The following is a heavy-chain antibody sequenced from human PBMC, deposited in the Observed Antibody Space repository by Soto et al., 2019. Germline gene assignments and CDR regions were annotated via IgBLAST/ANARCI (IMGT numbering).Heavy chain of an antibody. CDR3: VRELLLLNDRPDQFYGLDV. Sequence: QVQLVQSGAEVKKPGASVKVSCRASGYTFTNYYMHWVRQAPGQGLEWMGIIHPIAGSTSYAKKFPGRVTLTRDPSTSTVYMELTSLRSDDTAMYYCVRELLLLNDRPDQFYGLDVWGQGTTVSVPS. CDR1: GYTFTNYY. J-gene: IGHJ6*02. CDR2: IHPIAGST. D-gene: IGHD2-2*01. V-gene: IGHV1-46*03.